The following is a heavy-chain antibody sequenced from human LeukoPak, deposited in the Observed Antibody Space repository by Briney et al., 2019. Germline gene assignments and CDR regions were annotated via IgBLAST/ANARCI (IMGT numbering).Heavy chain of an antibody. V-gene: IGHV4-59*01. D-gene: IGHD1-26*01. CDR3: ATSQGGDAFDI. J-gene: IGHJ3*02. CDR2: IYYSGST. Sequence: SETLSLTCTVSGGSISSYYWNWIRQPPGRGLEWIGFIYYSGSTNYNPSLETRVTISVDTSKSQFSLKLSSVTAADTAVYYCATSQGGDAFDIWGQGTMVTASS. CDR1: GGSISSYY.